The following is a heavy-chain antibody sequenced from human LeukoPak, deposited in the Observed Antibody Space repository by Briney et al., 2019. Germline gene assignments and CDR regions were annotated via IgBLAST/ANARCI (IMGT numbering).Heavy chain of an antibody. CDR3: ARGTAITAGIDF. J-gene: IGHJ4*02. V-gene: IGHV3-74*01. Sequence: GGSLRLSCTASGFAFSTYWMFWVRQAPGKGLVWVSQINPEGASTTYGDPAKGRFTASRDNAKNALHLQMNSLRVDDTAVYYCARGTAITAGIDFWGQGTLATVSS. D-gene: IGHD6-19*01. CDR1: GFAFSTYW. CDR2: INPEGAST.